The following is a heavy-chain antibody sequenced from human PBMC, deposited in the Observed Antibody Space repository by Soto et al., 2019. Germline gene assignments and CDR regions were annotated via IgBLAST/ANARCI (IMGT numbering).Heavy chain of an antibody. CDR1: GFTFSSYG. V-gene: IGHV3-30*18. CDR2: ISYDGSNK. D-gene: IGHD3-3*01. CDR3: AKAPRFLEWLLIDD. Sequence: GGSLRLSCAASGFTFSSYGMHWVRQAPGKGLEWVAVISYDGSNKYYADSVKGRFTISRDNSKNTPYLQMNSLRAEDTAVYYCAKAPRFLEWLLIDDWGKGTLVPVAS. J-gene: IGHJ4*02.